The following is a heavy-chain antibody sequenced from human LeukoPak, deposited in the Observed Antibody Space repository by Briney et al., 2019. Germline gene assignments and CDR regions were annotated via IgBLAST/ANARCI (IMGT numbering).Heavy chain of an antibody. Sequence: GASVKVSCKASGYTFTSYGISWVRQAPGQGLEWMGWISAYNGNTNYAQKLQGGVTMTTDTSTSTAYMELRSLKSDDTAVYYCARDQESGIVVVPAAMPGGYWGQGTLVTVSS. V-gene: IGHV1-18*04. CDR3: ARDQESGIVVVPAAMPGGY. J-gene: IGHJ4*02. CDR2: ISAYNGNT. CDR1: GYTFTSYG. D-gene: IGHD2-2*01.